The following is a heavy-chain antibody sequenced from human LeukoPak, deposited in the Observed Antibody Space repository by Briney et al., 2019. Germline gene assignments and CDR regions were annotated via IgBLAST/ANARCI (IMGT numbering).Heavy chain of an antibody. D-gene: IGHD1-26*01. V-gene: IGHV1-46*01. CDR2: INPSGGST. CDR1: GYSFTSYY. CDR3: ARSSAYYNEADI. Sequence: ASVRVSCKTSGYSFTSYYIHWVRQAPGQGLEWMGIINPSGGSTTYAQKFQGRLTMASDTSTSTVYMELSSLRSEDTAMYYCARSSAYYNEADIWGQGTMVTVSS. J-gene: IGHJ3*02.